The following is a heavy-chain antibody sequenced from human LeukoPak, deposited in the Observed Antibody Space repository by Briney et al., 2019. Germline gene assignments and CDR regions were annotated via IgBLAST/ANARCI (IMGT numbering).Heavy chain of an antibody. J-gene: IGHJ4*02. V-gene: IGHV3-11*03. CDR2: ISPTSDYT. CDR3: ARCQYNSSPDF. CDR1: GFTFIDYS. D-gene: IGHD6-13*01. Sequence: KAGGSLRLSCAASGFTFIDYSMSWIRQAPGKGLEWVPYISPTSDYTSYADSVKGRFTIFRDNAKNSLFLQMNSLRVEDTAVYYCARCQYNSSPDFWGQGTLVTVSS.